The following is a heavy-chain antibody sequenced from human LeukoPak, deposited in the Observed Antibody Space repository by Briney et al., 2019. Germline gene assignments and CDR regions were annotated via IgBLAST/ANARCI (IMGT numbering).Heavy chain of an antibody. D-gene: IGHD6-13*01. Sequence: SETLSLTCTVSDYSISSGYYWGWVRQPPGKGLEWIGSIYHSGSTYYNPSLKSRVTISVDTSKNQFSLKLTSVTAADTAVYYCARGLGIAAAGSFDYWGQGTLVTVSS. CDR1: DYSISSGYY. CDR3: ARGLGIAAAGSFDY. V-gene: IGHV4-38-2*02. J-gene: IGHJ4*02. CDR2: IYHSGST.